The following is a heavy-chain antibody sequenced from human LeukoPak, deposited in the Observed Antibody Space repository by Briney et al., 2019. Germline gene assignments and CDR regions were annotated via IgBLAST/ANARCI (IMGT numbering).Heavy chain of an antibody. CDR1: GGSIRSSTHY. CDR3: ASSSYSSSWYTSAYYYYGMDV. CDR2: FFFSGST. D-gene: IGHD6-13*01. V-gene: IGHV4-39*07. Sequence: SETLSLTCTVYGGSIRSSTHYWGWIRQPPGNGLEWFGRFFFSGSTYYSPSLKSRVTISVDTSKNQFSLKLSSVTAADTAVYYCASSSYSSSWYTSAYYYYGMDVWGQGTTVTVSS. J-gene: IGHJ6*02.